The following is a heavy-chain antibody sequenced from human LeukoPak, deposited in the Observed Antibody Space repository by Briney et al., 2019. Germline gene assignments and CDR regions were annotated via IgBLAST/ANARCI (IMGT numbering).Heavy chain of an antibody. V-gene: IGHV1-2*02. D-gene: IGHD1-7*01. Sequence: GASVKVSCKASGYTFTGYYMHWVRQVPGQGLEWMGWINPNSGGTNYAQKFQGRVTMTRDTSISTAYMELSRLRSDDTAVYYCARGEVSSVTGTHAFDIWGQGTMVTVSS. CDR2: INPNSGGT. J-gene: IGHJ3*02. CDR3: ARGEVSSVTGTHAFDI. CDR1: GYTFTGYY.